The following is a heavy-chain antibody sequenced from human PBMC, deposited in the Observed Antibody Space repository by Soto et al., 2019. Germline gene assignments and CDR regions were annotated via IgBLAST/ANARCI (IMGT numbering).Heavy chain of an antibody. CDR3: ASRTYYYDSSGYYGGAFDI. V-gene: IGHV5-51*01. J-gene: IGHJ3*02. CDR2: IYPGDSDT. D-gene: IGHD3-22*01. CDR1: GYSFTSYW. Sequence: PGESLKISCKGSGYSFTSYWIGWVRQMPGKGLEWMGIIYPGDSDTRYSPSFQGQVTISADKSISTAYLQWSSLRASDTAMYYCASRTYYYDSSGYYGGAFDIWGQGTMVTVSS.